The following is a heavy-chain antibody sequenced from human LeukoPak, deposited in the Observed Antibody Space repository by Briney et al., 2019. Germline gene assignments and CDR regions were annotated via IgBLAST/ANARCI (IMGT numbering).Heavy chain of an antibody. CDR3: ARDLVTVTKGFDI. D-gene: IGHD4-17*01. CDR1: TDSLSSHY. J-gene: IGHJ3*02. CDR2: ISYIGST. Sequence: NASETLSLTCAVSTDSLSSHYWTWLRQPPGKGLEWIGYISYIGSTNYNPSLKSRVTISIDTSKNQFSLKLSSVTAADTAVYYCARDLVTVTKGFDIWGQGTMVSVSS. V-gene: IGHV4-59*11.